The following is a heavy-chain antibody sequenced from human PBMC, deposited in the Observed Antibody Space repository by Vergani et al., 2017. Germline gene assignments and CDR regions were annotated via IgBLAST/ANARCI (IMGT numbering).Heavy chain of an antibody. CDR2: VYTSGMT. V-gene: IGHV4-61*02. CDR1: GGSINTGAYY. Sequence: QVQLQESGPRLVRPSQTLSLTCTVSGGSINTGAYYWSWIRQPAGKGLEWIGRVYTSGMTNYNPSLKSRVTILVDRSKSQLSLKLTSVTAGDTAVYFCARELSGNWFDPWGQGTLVTVSS. D-gene: IGHD3-10*01. J-gene: IGHJ5*02. CDR3: ARELSGNWFDP.